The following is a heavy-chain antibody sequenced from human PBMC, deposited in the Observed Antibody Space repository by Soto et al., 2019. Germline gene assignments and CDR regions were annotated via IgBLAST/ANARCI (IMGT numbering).Heavy chain of an antibody. CDR1: GFTFSSYA. Sequence: SGGSLRLSCAASGFTFSSYAMHWVRQAPGKGLEWVAVISYDGSNKYYADSVKGRFTISRDNSKNTLYLQMNSLRAEDTAVYYCARDRFVGITMVRGVIITPHPGAWGQGT. J-gene: IGHJ5*02. V-gene: IGHV3-30-3*01. CDR3: ARDRFVGITMVRGVIITPHPGA. D-gene: IGHD3-10*01. CDR2: ISYDGSNK.